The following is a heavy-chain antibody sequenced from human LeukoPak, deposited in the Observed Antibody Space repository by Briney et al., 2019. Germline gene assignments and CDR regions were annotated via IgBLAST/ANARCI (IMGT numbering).Heavy chain of an antibody. CDR1: GGSISSYY. D-gene: IGHD3-22*01. J-gene: IGHJ4*02. CDR3: ARGYYDSSGYFGYDY. Sequence: PSETLSLTCTVSGGSISSYYWSWIRQPPGKGLEWIGYIYYSGSTNYNPSLKRRVTISVDTSKNQSSLKLSSVTAADTAVYYCARGYYDSSGYFGYDYWGQGTLVTVSS. CDR2: IYYSGST. V-gene: IGHV4-59*01.